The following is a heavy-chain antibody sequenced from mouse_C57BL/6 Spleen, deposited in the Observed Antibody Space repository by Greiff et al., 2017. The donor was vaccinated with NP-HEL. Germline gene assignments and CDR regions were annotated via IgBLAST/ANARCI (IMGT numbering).Heavy chain of an antibody. D-gene: IGHD1-1*01. V-gene: IGHV3-6*01. CDR1: GYSITSGYY. CDR3: ARAAVDWYFDV. CDR2: ISYDGSN. Sequence: VQLQQSGPGLVKPSQSLSLTCSVTGYSITSGYYWNWIRQFPGNKLEWMGYISYDGSNNYNPSLKNRISITRDTSKNQFFLKLNSVTTEDTATYYCARAAVDWYFDVWGTGTTVTVSS. J-gene: IGHJ1*03.